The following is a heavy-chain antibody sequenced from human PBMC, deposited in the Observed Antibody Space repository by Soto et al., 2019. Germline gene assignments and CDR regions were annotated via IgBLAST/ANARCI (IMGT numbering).Heavy chain of an antibody. CDR2: IYYSGST. J-gene: IGHJ6*03. CDR3: AIHSVSFYGPTRLYYYYYHLEV. CDR1: GGSISSSSYY. V-gene: IGHV4-39*01. D-gene: IGHD4-17*01. Sequence: SETLSLTCTVSGGSISSSSYYWGWIRQPPEKELERIGSIYYSGSTYYNPSLKSRVTISVDTTKNQFSLHLSSLTAADTAVHYCAIHSVSFYGPTRLYYYYYHLEVWGKGTTVTV.